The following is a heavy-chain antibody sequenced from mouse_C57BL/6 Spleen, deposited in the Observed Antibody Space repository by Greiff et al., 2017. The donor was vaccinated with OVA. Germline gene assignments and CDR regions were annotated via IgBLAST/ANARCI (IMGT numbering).Heavy chain of an antibody. CDR2: IYPGSGST. V-gene: IGHV1-55*01. D-gene: IGHD1-1*01. CDR1: GYTFTSYW. CDR3: ARESQNYYGSSYPY. Sequence: VQLQQPGAELVKPGASVKMSCKASGYTFTSYWITWVKQRPGQGLEWIGDIYPGSGSTNYNEKFKSKATLTVDTSSSTAYMQLSSLTSEDSAVYYCARESQNYYGSSYPYWGQGTTLTVSS. J-gene: IGHJ2*01.